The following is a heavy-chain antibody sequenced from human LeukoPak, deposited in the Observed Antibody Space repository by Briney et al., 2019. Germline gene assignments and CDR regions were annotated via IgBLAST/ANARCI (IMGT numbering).Heavy chain of an antibody. J-gene: IGHJ6*02. V-gene: IGHV4-59*01. CDR1: GGSISSYY. CDR2: IYYSGST. Sequence: SETLSLTCTVSGGSISSYYWSWIRQPPGKGLEWIGYIYYSGSTNYNPSLKSRVTISVDTSKNQFSLKLSSVTAADTAEYYCARDSPLGATNYYYYGMDVWGQGTTVTVSS. D-gene: IGHD1-26*01. CDR3: ARDSPLGATNYYYYGMDV.